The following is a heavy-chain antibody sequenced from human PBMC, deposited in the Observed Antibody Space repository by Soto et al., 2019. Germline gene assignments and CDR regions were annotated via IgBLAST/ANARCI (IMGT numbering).Heavy chain of an antibody. CDR3: ARGGRGYSSAPRYYFDY. Sequence: QVQLVQSGSEVKKPGSSVKVSCKASGGSFSSNPISWVRQAPGQGLEWMAGIIPIFATVHYAQKVQGRVTITADESTSPAYMELTSLRSEDTAVYFCARGGRGYSSAPRYYFDYWGQGTLVTVSS. CDR1: GGSFSSNP. D-gene: IGHD5-18*01. J-gene: IGHJ4*02. CDR2: IIPIFATV. V-gene: IGHV1-69*01.